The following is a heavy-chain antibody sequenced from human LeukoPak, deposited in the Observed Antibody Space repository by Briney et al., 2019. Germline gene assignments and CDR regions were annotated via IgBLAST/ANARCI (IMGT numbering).Heavy chain of an antibody. CDR1: GFTFSSYA. J-gene: IGHJ6*04. D-gene: IGHD2-8*01. CDR3: AREEVSYLDV. V-gene: IGHV3-21*01. Sequence: GGSLRLSCAASGFTFSSYAMSWVRQAPGKGLEWVSSISRSSSYIYYADSVKGRFTISRDNAKNSLYLQMNSLRAEDTAVYYCAREEVSYLDVWGKGTTVTISS. CDR2: ISRSSSYI.